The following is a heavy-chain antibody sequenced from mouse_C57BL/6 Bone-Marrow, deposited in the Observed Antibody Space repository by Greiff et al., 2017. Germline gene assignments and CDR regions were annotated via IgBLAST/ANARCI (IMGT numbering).Heavy chain of an antibody. CDR2: IYPRSGNT. CDR3: ARHRGYGNYVWFAY. D-gene: IGHD2-10*02. CDR1: GYTFTSYG. V-gene: IGHV1-81*01. J-gene: IGHJ3*01. Sequence: QVQLKESGAELARPGASVKLSCKASGYTFTSYGISWVKQRTGQGLEWIGEIYPRSGNTYYNEKFKGKATLTADKSSSTAYMELRSLTSEDSAVYFCARHRGYGNYVWFAYWGQGTLVTVSA.